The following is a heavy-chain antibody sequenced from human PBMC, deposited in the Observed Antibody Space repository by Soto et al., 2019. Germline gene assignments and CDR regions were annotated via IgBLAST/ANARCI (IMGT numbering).Heavy chain of an antibody. D-gene: IGHD3-3*01. V-gene: IGHV2-5*02. CDR3: AHRATMTIFGLIIDTGIWFDP. Sequence: QINLIESGPTLVKPTQTLTLTCTFSGFSLSTSGAAVGWVRQPPGRALEWLALIYWDGDERYNAYLGNRLTITKDTSMNQVVLTLTTVDPADTATYYCAHRATMTIFGLIIDTGIWFDPWGQGTRVIVSS. CDR1: GFSLSTSGAA. J-gene: IGHJ5*02. CDR2: IYWDGDE.